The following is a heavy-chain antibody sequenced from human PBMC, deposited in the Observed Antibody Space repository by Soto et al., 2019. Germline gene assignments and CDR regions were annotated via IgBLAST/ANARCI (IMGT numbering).Heavy chain of an antibody. V-gene: IGHV3-30*18. J-gene: IGHJ4*02. CDR2: ISYDGSNK. CDR3: AEDFDY. CDR1: WLSLSSYG. Sequence: GTRRLSCAAAWLSLSSYGMHWVRQAPGKGLEWVAAISYDGSNKYYADSVKGRFTISRDNSKNTLYLQMNSLRAEDTAVYYCAEDFDYWGQGTLVTGSS.